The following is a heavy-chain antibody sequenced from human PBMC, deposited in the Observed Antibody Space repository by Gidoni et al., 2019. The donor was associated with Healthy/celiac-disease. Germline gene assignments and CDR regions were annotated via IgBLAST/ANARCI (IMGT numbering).Heavy chain of an antibody. V-gene: IGHV3-30-3*01. J-gene: IGHJ4*02. CDR3: ARFETIAVAGYDY. D-gene: IGHD6-19*01. CDR1: GVTFRSDA. Sequence: QVQLVASGGGVVQPGRSLRLSCAASGVTFRSDAMHWVRQAPGKGLEWVAVISYDGSNKYYADSVKGRFTISRDNSKNTLYLQMNSLRAEDTAVYYCARFETIAVAGYDYWGQGTLVTVSS. CDR2: ISYDGSNK.